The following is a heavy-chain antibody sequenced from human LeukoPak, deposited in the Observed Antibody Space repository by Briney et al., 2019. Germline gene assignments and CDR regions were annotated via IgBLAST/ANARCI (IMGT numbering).Heavy chain of an antibody. CDR3: ATGYSGNGVGY. V-gene: IGHV3-74*01. Sequence: GGSLRLSCAASGFTFSSYWMHWVRQRPGKGLVWVSRITTDGSSTTYADSVKGRFTVSRDNAKNTLYLQMNSLRAEDTAVYYCATGYSGNGVGYWGQGTLVTVSS. J-gene: IGHJ4*02. D-gene: IGHD5-12*01. CDR2: ITTDGSST. CDR1: GFTFSSYW.